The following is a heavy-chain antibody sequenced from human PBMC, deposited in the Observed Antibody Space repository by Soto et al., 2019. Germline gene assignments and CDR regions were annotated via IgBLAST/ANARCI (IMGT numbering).Heavy chain of an antibody. CDR1: GGSFSGYY. CDR3: ARRNYFDY. Sequence: QVQLQQWGAGLLKPSETLSLTCAVYGGSFSGYYWSWIRQPPGKGLEWIGEINHSGSTNYNPSLKSRVTISVDTSKNQFSLKLSSGTAADKAVYYCARRNYFDYWGQGTLVTVSS. J-gene: IGHJ4*02. CDR2: INHSGST. V-gene: IGHV4-34*01.